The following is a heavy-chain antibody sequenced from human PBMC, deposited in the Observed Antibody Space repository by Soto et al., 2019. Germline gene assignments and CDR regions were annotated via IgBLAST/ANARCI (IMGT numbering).Heavy chain of an antibody. CDR2: ISSASSTT. CDR3: ARRPRWSRYSDYYYMDV. Sequence: GGSLRLSCAASGFSFNRFGMNWVRQSPWKGLEWISYISSASSTTHYEESVKGRFTISRDNAKNSLYVQMSSLRVEDTAVYYCARRPRWSRYSDYYYMDVWGKGTTVTVPS. CDR1: GFSFNRFG. D-gene: IGHD3-3*01. J-gene: IGHJ6*03. V-gene: IGHV3-48*01.